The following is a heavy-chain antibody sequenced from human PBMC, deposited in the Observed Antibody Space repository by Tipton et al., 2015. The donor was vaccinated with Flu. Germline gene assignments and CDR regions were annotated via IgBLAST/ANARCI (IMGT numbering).Heavy chain of an antibody. J-gene: IGHJ1*01. CDR2: IYYSGST. Sequence: TLSLTCTVSGGPISSSSYYWGWISQPPGKGLEWFGSIYYSGSTYYNPSLKSRVTILVDTSKNQFSLKLSSVTAADTAVYYCARGGWELLEYFQRWGQGTLVTVSS. D-gene: IGHD1-26*01. V-gene: IGHV4-39*07. CDR3: ARGGWELLEYFQR. CDR1: GGPISSSSYY.